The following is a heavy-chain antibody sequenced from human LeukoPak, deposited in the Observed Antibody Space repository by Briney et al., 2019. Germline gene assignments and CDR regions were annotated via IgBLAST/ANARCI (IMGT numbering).Heavy chain of an antibody. CDR1: GFTVSSNY. CDR3: ARSLGYSGYDWYY. J-gene: IGHJ4*02. V-gene: IGHV3-66*01. CDR2: IYSGGST. D-gene: IGHD5-12*01. Sequence: GGSLRLSCAASGFTVSSNYMSWVRQAPGKGLEWVSVIYSGGSTYYADSVKGRFTISRDSSKNTLYLQMNSLRAEDTAVYYCARSLGYSGYDWYYWGQGTLITVSS.